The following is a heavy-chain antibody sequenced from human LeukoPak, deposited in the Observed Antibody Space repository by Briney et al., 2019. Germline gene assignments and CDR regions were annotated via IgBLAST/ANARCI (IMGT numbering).Heavy chain of an antibody. Sequence: SETLSLTCTVSGGSISSSSYYWSWLRQPPGKGLEWIGEINNSGSTNYNPSLKRLVTTSVDTNNNQYFLKQSSVTAADTAEYYCARPLYVDTAIDFDYWGKGTLVTVSS. V-gene: IGHV4-39*01. D-gene: IGHD5-18*01. CDR2: INNSGST. J-gene: IGHJ4*02. CDR1: GGSISSSSYY. CDR3: ARPLYVDTAIDFDY.